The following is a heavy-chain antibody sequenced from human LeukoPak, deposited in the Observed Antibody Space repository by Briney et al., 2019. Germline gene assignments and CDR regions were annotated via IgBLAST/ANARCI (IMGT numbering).Heavy chain of an antibody. CDR2: INHSGST. V-gene: IGHV4-34*01. CDR1: GGSFSGYY. Sequence: PSETLSLTCAVYGGSFSGYYWTWIRQPPGKGLEWIGEINHSGSTNYNSSLKSRVTISIDTSKNHFSLKLTSVTAADTAVYYCARGAYGSGSYFYYYYMDVWGKGTTVTISS. D-gene: IGHD3-10*01. CDR3: ARGAYGSGSYFYYYYMDV. J-gene: IGHJ6*03.